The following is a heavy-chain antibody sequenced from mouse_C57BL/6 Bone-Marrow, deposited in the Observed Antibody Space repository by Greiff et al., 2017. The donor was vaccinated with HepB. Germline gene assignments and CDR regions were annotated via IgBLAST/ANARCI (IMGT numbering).Heavy chain of an antibody. V-gene: IGHV14-4*01. CDR1: GFNIKDDY. J-gene: IGHJ3*01. CDR3: TTGLRRGRTWFAY. CDR2: IDPENGDT. Sequence: VQLKESGAELVRPGASVKLSCTASGFNIKDDYMHWVKQRPEQGLEWIGWIDPENGDTEYASKFQGKATITADTSSNTAYLQLSSLTSEDTAVYYCTTGLRRGRTWFAYWGQGTLVTVSA. D-gene: IGHD2-2*01.